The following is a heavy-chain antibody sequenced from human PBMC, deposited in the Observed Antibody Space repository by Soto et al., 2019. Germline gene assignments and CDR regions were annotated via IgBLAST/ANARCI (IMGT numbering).Heavy chain of an antibody. V-gene: IGHV3-23*01. J-gene: IGHJ4*02. CDR1: GFNFGDYT. CDR3: AKETFGVGWTLDF. Sequence: HLLESGGGLVQPGGSRRLSCAASGFNFGDYTMTWVRQAPGKGLVWISTISGGGGNSYYADVVKGRFTITRDNSKNTIYLQMNSLKGEDTALYYCAKETFGVGWTLDFWGQGTLVTVSS. CDR2: ISGGGGNS. D-gene: IGHD6-19*01.